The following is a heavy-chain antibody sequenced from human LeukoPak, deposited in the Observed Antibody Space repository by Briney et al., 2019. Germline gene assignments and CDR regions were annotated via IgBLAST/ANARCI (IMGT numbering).Heavy chain of an antibody. CDR2: IKQDGSEK. Sequence: GGSLRLSCAASGFTFSSYWMSWVRQAPGKGLEWVANIKQDGSEKYYVDSVKGRFTISRDNAKNSLYLQMNSLRAEDTAVYYCARDALYSGYDTINYYSYYGMDVWGQGTTVTVSS. CDR1: GFTFSSYW. D-gene: IGHD5-12*01. V-gene: IGHV3-7*01. J-gene: IGHJ6*02. CDR3: ARDALYSGYDTINYYSYYGMDV.